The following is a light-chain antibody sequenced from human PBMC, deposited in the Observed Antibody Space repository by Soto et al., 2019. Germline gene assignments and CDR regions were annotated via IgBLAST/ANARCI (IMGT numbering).Light chain of an antibody. J-gene: IGKJ1*01. CDR3: QQYGISPRT. CDR2: DAS. Sequence: EIVLTQSPGTLSLSPGERSTLSCRASQSVSSSSLAWYQQKRGQAPRLLIHDASSRATGIPDRFSGSGSGTDFTLTISRLEPEDFAVYYCQQYGISPRTFGQGTKVDIK. CDR1: QSVSSSS. V-gene: IGKV3-20*01.